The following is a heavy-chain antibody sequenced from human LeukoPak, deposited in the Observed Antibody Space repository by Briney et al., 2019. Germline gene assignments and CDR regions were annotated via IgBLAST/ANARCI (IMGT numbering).Heavy chain of an antibody. CDR2: ISYDGSNK. CDR1: GFTFSSYA. J-gene: IGHJ4*02. V-gene: IGHV3-30-3*01. D-gene: IGHD3-3*01. CDR3: ARGAPQGFWSGYYFDYFDY. Sequence: GGSLRLSCAASGFTFSSYAMHWVRQAPGKGLEWVAVISYDGSNKYYADSVKGRFTISRDNAKNSLYLQMNSLRAEDTAVYYCARGAPQGFWSGYYFDYFDYWGQGTLVTVSS.